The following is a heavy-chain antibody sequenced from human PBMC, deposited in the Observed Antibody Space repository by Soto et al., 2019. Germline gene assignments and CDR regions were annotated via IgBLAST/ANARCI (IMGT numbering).Heavy chain of an antibody. D-gene: IGHD6-13*01. CDR2: ITSKGCGWTT. CDR1: GMSFAAYA. CDR3: ARYRSVAELSGFGY. J-gene: IGHJ4*02. Sequence: GPSRSLSCTVAGMSFAAYALSWLRHPPGNGLVWVGCITSKGCGWTTEYADALRCRFTSSRDGSKTTASLQMNSQRSEYTDVSYCARYRSVAELSGFGYWGEGPLVSDSS. V-gene: IGHV3-49*01.